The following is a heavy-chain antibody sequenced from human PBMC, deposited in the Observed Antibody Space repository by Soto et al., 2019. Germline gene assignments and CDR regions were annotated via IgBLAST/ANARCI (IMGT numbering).Heavy chain of an antibody. CDR1: GISLSTSGVG. D-gene: IGHD1-1*01. Sequence: SGPTLVNPTQTLTLTCTLSGISLSTSGVGLGWIRQTPGKALEWLALVYWNDDKHYRPSLKSRLTITKDTSKNQAILTMTNMDPVDTATYYCARGLATLPVFAFDIWGQGTEVTVS. CDR3: ARGLATLPVFAFDI. CDR2: VYWNDDK. J-gene: IGHJ3*02. V-gene: IGHV2-5*01.